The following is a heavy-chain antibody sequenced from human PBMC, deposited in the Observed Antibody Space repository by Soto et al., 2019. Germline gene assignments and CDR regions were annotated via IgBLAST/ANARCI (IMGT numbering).Heavy chain of an antibody. CDR1: GFTFSNAW. V-gene: IGHV3-15*01. Sequence: EVQLVESGGGLVKPGGSLRLSCAASGFTFSNAWMSWVRQAPGKGLEWVGRIKSKTDGGTTDYAAPVKGRFTISRDDSKPTLYLQMNSLKTEDTAVDYCTTGLPDSSWGLYYYYGMDVWGQGTTVTVSS. D-gene: IGHD6-13*01. J-gene: IGHJ6*02. CDR2: IKSKTDGGTT. CDR3: TTGLPDSSWGLYYYYGMDV.